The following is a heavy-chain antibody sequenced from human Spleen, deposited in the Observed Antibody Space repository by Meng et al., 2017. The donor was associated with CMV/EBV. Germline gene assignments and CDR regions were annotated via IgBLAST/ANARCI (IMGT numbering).Heavy chain of an antibody. Sequence: ASVKVSCKGSGYTFSDSYMHWVRQAPGQGLEWMGWINSKSGGTNYAQKFQGRVTMTRDTSIGTGYMELTRLTSDDTAVYYCARDNNWGPDYWGQGTLVTVSS. J-gene: IGHJ4*02. V-gene: IGHV1-2*02. D-gene: IGHD7-27*01. CDR1: GYTFSDSY. CDR3: ARDNNWGPDY. CDR2: INSKSGGT.